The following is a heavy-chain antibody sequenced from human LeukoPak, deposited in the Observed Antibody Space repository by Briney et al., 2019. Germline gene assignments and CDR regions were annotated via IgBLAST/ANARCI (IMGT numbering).Heavy chain of an antibody. J-gene: IGHJ6*04. CDR3: AELGITMIGGV. CDR1: GFTFTTHN. D-gene: IGHD3-10*02. CDR2: ISGSGDAI. V-gene: IGHV3-48*04. Sequence: GGSLRLSCVASGFTFTTHNMNWVRQAPGKGLEWVSYISGSGDAIFYADSVKGRFTISRDNAKNSLYLQMNSLRAEDTAVYCAELGITMIGGVWGKGTTVTISS.